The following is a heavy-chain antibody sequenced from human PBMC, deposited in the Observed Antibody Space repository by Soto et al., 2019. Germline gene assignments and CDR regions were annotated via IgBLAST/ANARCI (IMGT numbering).Heavy chain of an antibody. V-gene: IGHV1-8*01. J-gene: IGHJ5*02. D-gene: IGHD3-16*01. CDR1: GYSFTNND. CDR3: ARIATFGSLNWFDP. CDR2: MNPGSGDT. Sequence: GASVKVSCKTSGYSFTNNDVTWVRQATGQGLEWMGWMNPGSGDTGYARKFQGRVTMTRDISIATAYMELSGLTSDDTAIYYCARIATFGSLNWFDPWGQGTLVTVSS.